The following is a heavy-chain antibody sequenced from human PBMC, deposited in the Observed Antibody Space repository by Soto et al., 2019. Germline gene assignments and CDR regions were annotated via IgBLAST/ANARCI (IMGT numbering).Heavy chain of an antibody. CDR1: GFTFSSYS. CDR3: ARGSCGSCYEDDAFDI. V-gene: IGHV3-21*01. J-gene: IGHJ3*02. D-gene: IGHD2-15*01. CDR2: ISSSSSYI. Sequence: GGSLRLSCAASGFTFSSYSMNWVRQAPGKGLEWVSSISSSSSYIYYADSVKGRFTISRDSAKNSLYLQMNSLRAEETAVYYCARGSCGSCYEDDAFDIWGQGTMVTVSS.